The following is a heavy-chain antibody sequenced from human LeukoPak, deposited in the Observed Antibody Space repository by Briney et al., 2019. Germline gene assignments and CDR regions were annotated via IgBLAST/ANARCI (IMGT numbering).Heavy chain of an antibody. CDR3: ARLYAGTRPPDY. V-gene: IGHV4-39*01. CDR1: GGSISSSTYY. J-gene: IGHJ4*02. CDR2: IFYSGNT. Sequence: SETLSLTCTVSGGSISSSTYYWGWIRQPPGKGLEWIGSIFYSGNTYYNPSLKSRVTISVDTSKSQFSLKVSSVTAADTAVYYCARLYAGTRPPDYWGQGTLVTVSS. D-gene: IGHD2-2*02.